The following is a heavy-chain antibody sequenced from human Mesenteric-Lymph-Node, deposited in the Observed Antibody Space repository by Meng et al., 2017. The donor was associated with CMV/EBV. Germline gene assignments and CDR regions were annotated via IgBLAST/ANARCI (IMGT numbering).Heavy chain of an antibody. CDR1: GGSISSSSYY. CDR3: ARDGDYYDSSGYNPFDY. CDR2: IYYSGRT. D-gene: IGHD3-22*01. J-gene: IGHJ4*02. Sequence: QLQLQESGPGLVKPSETLSLTCTFAGGSISSSSYYWGWIRQPPGKGLEWIGSIYYSGRTYYNPSLKSRVTISVDTSKNQFSLKLSSVTAADTAVYYCARDGDYYDSSGYNPFDYWGQGTLVTVSS. V-gene: IGHV4-39*07.